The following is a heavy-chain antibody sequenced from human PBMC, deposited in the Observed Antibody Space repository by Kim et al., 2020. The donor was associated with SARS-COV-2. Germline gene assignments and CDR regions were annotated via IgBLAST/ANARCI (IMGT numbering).Heavy chain of an antibody. D-gene: IGHD4-17*01. Sequence: GDTVRGRFSISRDTSQNTVYLQMNSLRAEDTAVYFCARSAVITRNNWFDSWGQGTLVIVSS. V-gene: IGHV3-66*01. CDR3: ARSAVITRNNWFDS. J-gene: IGHJ5*01.